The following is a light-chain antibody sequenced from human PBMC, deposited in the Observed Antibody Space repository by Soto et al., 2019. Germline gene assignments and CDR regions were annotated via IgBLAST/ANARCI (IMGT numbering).Light chain of an antibody. CDR3: QQYNNWPRT. V-gene: IGKV3-15*01. CDR1: QSVSSN. J-gene: IGKJ1*01. Sequence: EIVMTQSPATLSVSPGERATLSFRASQSVSSNLAWYQQKPGQAPRLLISGASTRATTIPARFSGSGSGTEFTLTISSLQSEDFAVYYCQQYNNWPRTFGQGTRVEIK. CDR2: GAS.